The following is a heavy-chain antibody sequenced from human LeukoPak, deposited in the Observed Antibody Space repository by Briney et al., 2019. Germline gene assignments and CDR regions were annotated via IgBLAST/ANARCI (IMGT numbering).Heavy chain of an antibody. J-gene: IGHJ4*02. Sequence: GASVKVSCKASGGTFSSYAISWVRQAPGQGLEWMGGIIPIFGTANYAQKFQGRVTITADKSTSTAYMELSSLRSEDTAVYYCARDGSGYSYGYPFFDYWGQGTLVTVSS. CDR1: GGTFSSYA. CDR2: IIPIFGTA. CDR3: ARDGSGYSYGYPFFDY. D-gene: IGHD5-18*01. V-gene: IGHV1-69*06.